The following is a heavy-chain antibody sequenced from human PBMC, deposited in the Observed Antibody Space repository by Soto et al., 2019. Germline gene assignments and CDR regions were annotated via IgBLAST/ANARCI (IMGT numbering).Heavy chain of an antibody. J-gene: IGHJ3*02. CDR1: GFTFANYA. D-gene: IGHD2-8*01. Sequence: WGSLILSCSGSGFTFANYAMSWVRQAPGGGLEWVSGISASGGSTYYADSVEGRFTISRDNFRDTLSLHMSSLRAEDTAVYYCAKDPNGTYVGGFEMCGQGTLVTVSS. V-gene: IGHV3-23*01. CDR2: ISASGGST. CDR3: AKDPNGTYVGGFEM.